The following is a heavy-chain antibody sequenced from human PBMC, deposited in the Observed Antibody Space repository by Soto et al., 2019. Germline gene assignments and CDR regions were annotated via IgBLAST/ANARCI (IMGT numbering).Heavy chain of an antibody. V-gene: IGHV1-69*05. CDR2: IIPIFGTA. Sequence: QVQLVQSGAEVKKPGSSVKVSCKASGGTFSSYAISWVRQAPGQGLEWMGGIIPIFGTANYAQKFQGRVTSTXXDXAXXADRELSSRSSEDTAGYYCAGRLVVVCCYYYGMDVWGQGTAVTVSS. D-gene: IGHD3-22*01. CDR1: GGTFSSYA. CDR3: AGRLVVVCCYYYGMDV. J-gene: IGHJ6*02.